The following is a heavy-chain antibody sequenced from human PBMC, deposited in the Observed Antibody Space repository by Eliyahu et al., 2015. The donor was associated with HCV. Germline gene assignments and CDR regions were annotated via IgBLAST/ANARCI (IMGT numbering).Heavy chain of an antibody. J-gene: IGHJ4*02. V-gene: IGHV3-48*03. CDR1: GFXFSSYA. CDR2: ISSSGTPI. CDR3: ARENGNRGYEIDY. Sequence: EVQLVESGGGLVQPGGSLRLSCAASGFXFSSYAMNWVRQAPGKGLEWVLHISSSGTPIYYADSVKGRFSISRDNAKNSLYLQMNSLRADDTAVYYCARENGNRGYEIDYWGQGTLVTVSS. D-gene: IGHD5-12*01.